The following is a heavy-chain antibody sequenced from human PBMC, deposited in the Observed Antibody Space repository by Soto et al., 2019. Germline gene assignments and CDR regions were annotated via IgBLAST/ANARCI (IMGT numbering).Heavy chain of an antibody. Sequence: QVQVVQSGAEVKKPGSSVNISCKPSGGTFSSYAINWVRQAPGQGLEWMGEIIPVVGPANYAQKFQGRVTITADADEPMSTVYMHLSSLTSADTAIYYGARAGEGGAFEYWGQGTLVTVSP. J-gene: IGHJ4*02. D-gene: IGHD3-10*01. CDR2: IIPVVGPA. CDR3: ARAGEGGAFEY. CDR1: GGTFSSYA. V-gene: IGHV1-69*01.